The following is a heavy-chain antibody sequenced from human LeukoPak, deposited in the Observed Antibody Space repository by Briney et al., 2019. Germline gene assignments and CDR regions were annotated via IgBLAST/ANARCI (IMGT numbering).Heavy chain of an antibody. Sequence: ASVKVSCKTSGYSFTNYGISWVRQAPGQGLEWMAIINPSDGSTSYLQRFQGRVTLTRDTSTNTVYMELSSLRSEDTAIYYCAREPHCSGGSCYFDYWGQGTLVTVSS. CDR2: INPSDGST. CDR1: GYSFTNYG. J-gene: IGHJ4*02. V-gene: IGHV1-46*01. D-gene: IGHD2-15*01. CDR3: AREPHCSGGSCYFDY.